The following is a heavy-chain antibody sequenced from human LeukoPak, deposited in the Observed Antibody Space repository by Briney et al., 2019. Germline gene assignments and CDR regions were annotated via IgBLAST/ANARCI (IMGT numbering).Heavy chain of an antibody. D-gene: IGHD2-2*01. CDR2: ISTSGSTI. CDR1: GFTFSDYH. Sequence: GGSLRLPCAASGFTFSDYHMSWIRQPPGKGLEWVSYISTSGSTIYYADSVEGRSTISRDNAKNSLHLQVKSLRAEDTAVYYCATGRSVTYCSGTNCYDAWFDRRRQATLVTVSS. J-gene: IGHJ5*02. V-gene: IGHV3-11*01. CDR3: ATGRSVTYCSGTNCYDAWFDR.